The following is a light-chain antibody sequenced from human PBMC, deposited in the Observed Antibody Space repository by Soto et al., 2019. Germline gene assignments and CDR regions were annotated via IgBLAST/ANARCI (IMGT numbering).Light chain of an antibody. CDR1: QSLSSSY. J-gene: IGKJ2*01. CDR2: AAS. CDR3: QQQGI. V-gene: IGKV3-20*01. Sequence: EIVLTQSPGTLSMSPGERATLSCRASQSLSSSYVVWYQQKLGQAPRLLIFAASRRAPGIPDRFSGSGSATEYILTISRLEPEDFEVYYCQQQGIFGQGTKLEI.